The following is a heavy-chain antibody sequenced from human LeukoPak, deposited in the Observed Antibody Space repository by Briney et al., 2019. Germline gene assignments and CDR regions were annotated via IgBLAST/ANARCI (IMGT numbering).Heavy chain of an antibody. CDR2: INPNSGGT. V-gene: IGHV1-2*02. J-gene: IGHJ4*02. D-gene: IGHD6-19*01. CDR3: ATIAVAGTDY. CDR1: GYTFTVYY. Sequence: ASLKVSCKASGYTFTVYYMYWVQHAPRQGLEWMGWINPNSGGTNYAQKFQGRVTMTRDTSISTAYMELSRLRSDDTAVYYCATIAVAGTDYWGQGTRVTVSS.